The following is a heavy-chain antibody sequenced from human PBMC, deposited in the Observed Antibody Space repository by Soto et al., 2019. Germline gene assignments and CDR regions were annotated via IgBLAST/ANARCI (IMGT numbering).Heavy chain of an antibody. J-gene: IGHJ4*02. D-gene: IGHD3-16*02. V-gene: IGHV5-51*01. CDR3: PRIIAASGTGFDY. CDR2: IYPGDSDT. Sequence: GESLKISCKGSGYTFISYWIGWVRQKPGKGLEWMGMIYPGDSDTRYSPSFQGQVTISADKSINTAYLQWSSLEASDTAVYYCPRIIAASGTGFDYWGQGTLVTVSS. CDR1: GYTFISYW.